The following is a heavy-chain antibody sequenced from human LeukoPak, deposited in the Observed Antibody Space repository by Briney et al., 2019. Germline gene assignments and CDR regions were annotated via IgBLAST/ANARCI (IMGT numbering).Heavy chain of an antibody. CDR2: IIPIFGTA. J-gene: IGHJ5*02. CDR3: ARLPAAGGWFDP. CDR1: GGTFSSYA. Sequence: GSSVKVSCKASGGTFSSYAISWVRQAPGQGLEWMGGIIPIFGTANYAQKFQGRVTITADESTSTAYMELRSLRSDDTAVYYCARLPAAGGWFDPWGQGTLVTVSS. D-gene: IGHD6-13*01. V-gene: IGHV1-69*01.